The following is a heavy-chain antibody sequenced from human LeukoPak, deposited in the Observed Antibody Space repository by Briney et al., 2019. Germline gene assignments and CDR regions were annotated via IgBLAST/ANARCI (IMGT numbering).Heavy chain of an antibody. CDR1: GFTFDDYA. V-gene: IGHV3-9*01. CDR2: IRWNSGSI. CDR3: AKVAGMVRGVFMWYFDY. Sequence: PGGSLRLSCAASGFTFDDYAMHWVRQAPGKGLEWVSGIRWNSGSIGYADSVKGRFTISRDNAKNSLYLQMNSLRAEDTALYYCAKVAGMVRGVFMWYFDYWGQGTLVTVSS. D-gene: IGHD3-10*01. J-gene: IGHJ4*02.